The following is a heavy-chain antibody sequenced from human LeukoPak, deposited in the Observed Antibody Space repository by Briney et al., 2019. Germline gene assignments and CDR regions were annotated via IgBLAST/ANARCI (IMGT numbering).Heavy chain of an antibody. CDR1: GGTFSSYA. Sequence: ASVKVSCKASGGTFSSYAISWVRQAPGQGLEWMGGIIPIFGTANYAQKFQGRVTITADKSTSTAYMEQSSLRSEDTAVYYCARDHDYGEDYYYGMDVWGKGTTVTVSS. CDR3: ARDHDYGEDYYYGMDV. J-gene: IGHJ6*04. D-gene: IGHD4-17*01. V-gene: IGHV1-69*06. CDR2: IIPIFGTA.